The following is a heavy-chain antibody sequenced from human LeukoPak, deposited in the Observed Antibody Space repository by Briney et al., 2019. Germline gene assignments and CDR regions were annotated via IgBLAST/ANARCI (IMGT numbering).Heavy chain of an antibody. Sequence: PVKVSCKTIGGRFKSYGFTWVRQAPGQGLEWMGGIIPIFGTANYAQKFQGRVTITADKSTSTAYMELSSLRSEDTAVYYCASRDTAMVTPPDYWGQGTLVTVSS. D-gene: IGHD5-18*01. V-gene: IGHV1-69*06. CDR1: GGRFKSYG. CDR2: IIPIFGTA. CDR3: ASRDTAMVTPPDY. J-gene: IGHJ4*02.